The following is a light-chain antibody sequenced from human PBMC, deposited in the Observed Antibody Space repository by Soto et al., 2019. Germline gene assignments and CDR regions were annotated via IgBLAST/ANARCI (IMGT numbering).Light chain of an antibody. CDR3: CSYAGSRIHVV. J-gene: IGLJ2*01. Sequence: QSALTQPASVSGSPGQSITISCTGTSNDVGRYNLVSWYQQHPGKAPKLMIYEENKRPSGISFRFSAPKSGNTASLTISGLQAEDEADYYCCSYAGSRIHVVFGGGTKLTVL. CDR1: SNDVGRYNL. CDR2: EEN. V-gene: IGLV2-23*01.